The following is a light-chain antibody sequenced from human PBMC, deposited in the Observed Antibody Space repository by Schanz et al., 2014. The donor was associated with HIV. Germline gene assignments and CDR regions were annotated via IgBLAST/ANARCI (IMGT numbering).Light chain of an antibody. CDR1: RANIGRHG. CDR2: SYD. V-gene: IGLV1-44*01. J-gene: IGLJ3*02. CDR3: AVWDDSLKAWV. Sequence: SVLTQTPSASGTPGQRVTVSCSGNRANIGRHGVSWYQQLPGAAPKLLIHSYDQRPSGVPYRFSGSKSGTSASLAISGLQSEDEGDYYCAVWDDSLKAWVFGGGTKLTVL.